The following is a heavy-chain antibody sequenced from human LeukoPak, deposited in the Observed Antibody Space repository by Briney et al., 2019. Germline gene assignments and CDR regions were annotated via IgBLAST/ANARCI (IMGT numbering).Heavy chain of an antibody. CDR2: ISWDGGST. V-gene: IGHV3-43*01. CDR1: GFTFDDYT. D-gene: IGHD3-10*01. Sequence: GGSLRLSCAASGFTFDDYTTHWVRQAPGKGLEWVSLISWDGGSTYYADSVKGRFTISRDNSKNSLYLQMNSLRTEDTALYYCAKDSSHGGDYWGQGTLVTVSS. J-gene: IGHJ4*02. CDR3: AKDSSHGGDY.